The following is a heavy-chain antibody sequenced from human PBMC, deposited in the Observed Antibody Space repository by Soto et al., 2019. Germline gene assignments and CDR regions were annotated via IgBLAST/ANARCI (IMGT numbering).Heavy chain of an antibody. V-gene: IGHV3-23*01. Sequence: GGSLRLSCAASGFTFSSYAMSWVRRAPGKGLEWVSAISGSGGSTYYADSVKGRFTISRDNSKNTLYLQMNSLRAEDTAVYYCAKGSTIFGVVIVYWGQGTLVTVSS. CDR1: GFTFSSYA. D-gene: IGHD3-3*01. CDR2: ISGSGGST. J-gene: IGHJ4*02. CDR3: AKGSTIFGVVIVY.